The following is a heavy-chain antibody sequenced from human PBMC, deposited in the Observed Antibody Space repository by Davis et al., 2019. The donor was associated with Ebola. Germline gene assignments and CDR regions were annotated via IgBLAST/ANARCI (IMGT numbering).Heavy chain of an antibody. Sequence: GESLKISCKGSGYSFTSYWIGWVRQMPGEGLEWMGIIYPGDSDTRYSPSFQGQVTISADKSISTAYLQWSSLKASDTAMYYCARHIATMAPAAILSDYYYGMDVWGQGTTVTVSS. J-gene: IGHJ6*02. V-gene: IGHV5-51*01. CDR2: IYPGDSDT. D-gene: IGHD2-2*01. CDR1: GYSFTSYW. CDR3: ARHIATMAPAAILSDYYYGMDV.